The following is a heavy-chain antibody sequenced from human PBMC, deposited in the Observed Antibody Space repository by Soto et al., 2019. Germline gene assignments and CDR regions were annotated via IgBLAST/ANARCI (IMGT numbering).Heavy chain of an antibody. CDR2: ISAYKGET. Sequence: QVQLVQSGAEVKKPGASVKVSCKASGYTFTSYGVSWVRQAPGQGLEWMGWISAYKGETNYAQKLRGRVTMTTDTSTNTVYMEMRSLRSDDTAVSYCARDILYSGGDCYEDTFDIWGQGTMVTVSS. J-gene: IGHJ3*02. CDR3: ARDILYSGGDCYEDTFDI. CDR1: GYTFTSYG. V-gene: IGHV1-18*01. D-gene: IGHD2-21*02.